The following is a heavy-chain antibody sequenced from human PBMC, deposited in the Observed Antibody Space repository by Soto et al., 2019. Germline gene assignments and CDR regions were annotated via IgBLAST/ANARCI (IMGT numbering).Heavy chain of an antibody. CDR2: TYYRSRWYN. D-gene: IGHD1-7*01. CDR1: ADSVSSNSAA. J-gene: IGHJ6*03. CDR3: AGTSSLQWYYMDV. Sequence: SQTLSLTCVISADSVSSNSAAWNWIRQSLSRGLEWLGRTYYRSRWYNDYAVSVRSRITVNADTSKNQFSLHLNSVTPEDTAVYYCAGTSSLQWYYMDVWDKGTTVTVSS. V-gene: IGHV6-1*01.